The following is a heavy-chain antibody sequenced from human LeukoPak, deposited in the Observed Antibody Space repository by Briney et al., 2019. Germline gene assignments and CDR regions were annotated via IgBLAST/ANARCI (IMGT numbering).Heavy chain of an antibody. CDR3: AIPPGAFDI. V-gene: IGHV3-48*04. CDR2: ISSGSSTI. J-gene: IGHJ3*02. CDR1: GFTFSSYS. Sequence: GGSLRLSCAASGFTFSSYSMIWVRQAPGKGLEWVSYISSGSSTIYYADSVKGRFTISRDNAKNSLYLQMNSLRAEDTAVYYCAIPPGAFDIWGQGTMVTVSS.